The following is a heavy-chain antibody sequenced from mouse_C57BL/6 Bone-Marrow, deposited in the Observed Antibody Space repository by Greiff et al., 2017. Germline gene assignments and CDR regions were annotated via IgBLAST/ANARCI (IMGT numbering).Heavy chain of an antibody. CDR2: IYPGDGDT. V-gene: IGHV1-82*01. CDR3: ARGAIYFDY. J-gene: IGHJ2*01. Sequence: VMLVESGPGLVQPGASVKISCKASGYAFSSSWMNWVKQRPGKGLEWIGRIYPGDGDTNYNGKLKGKATLTADKSSRTAYMQLSSLTSEDSAVCFCARGAIYFDYWGQGTTLTVSS. CDR1: GYAFSSSW.